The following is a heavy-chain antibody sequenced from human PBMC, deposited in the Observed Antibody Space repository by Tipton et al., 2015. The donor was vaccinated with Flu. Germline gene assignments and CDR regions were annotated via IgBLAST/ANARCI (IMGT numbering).Heavy chain of an antibody. J-gene: IGHJ5*02. V-gene: IGHV4-61*02. Sequence: LRLSCTVSGDSISSGYYYWSWIRQPAGKGLEWIGRIYTSGSTKFNPFLKSRVTISLDTSKNQFSLRLTSVTAADTSVYYCARAAWDVRGMTWFDPWGQGTLVTVSS. CDR1: GDSISSGYYY. D-gene: IGHD1-20*01. CDR3: ARAAWDVRGMTWFDP. CDR2: IYTSGST.